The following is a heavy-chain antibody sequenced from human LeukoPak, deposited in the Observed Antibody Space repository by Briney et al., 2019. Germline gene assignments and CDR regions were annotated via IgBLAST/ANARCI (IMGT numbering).Heavy chain of an antibody. CDR2: IHPNSGGT. J-gene: IGHJ4*02. CDR1: GYTFTAYY. Sequence: ASVKVSCKASGYTFTAYYVHGVRQAPGQGGEWMGWIHPNSGGTKYAQNFQGRVTMTRDTSTSTAYMELSSLRSDDTAVYYCARGDIYWDYWGQGTQVTVSS. D-gene: IGHD2-15*01. CDR3: ARGDIYWDY. V-gene: IGHV1-2*02.